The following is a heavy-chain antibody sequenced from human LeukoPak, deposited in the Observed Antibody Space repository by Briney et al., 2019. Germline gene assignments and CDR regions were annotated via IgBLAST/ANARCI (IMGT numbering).Heavy chain of an antibody. CDR2: IYYSGST. V-gene: IGHV4-39*01. J-gene: IGHJ4*02. CDR3: ARHSGIGMAQLYFDY. D-gene: IGHD1-26*01. Sequence: PSETLSLTCTVSGGSISSSSYYWGWIRQPPGKGLEWIGSIYYSGSTYYNPSHKSRLTISVDTSKNQFSLSLSSMTAADTAVYHCARHSGIGMAQLYFDYWGQGTLVTVSS. CDR1: GGSISSSSYY.